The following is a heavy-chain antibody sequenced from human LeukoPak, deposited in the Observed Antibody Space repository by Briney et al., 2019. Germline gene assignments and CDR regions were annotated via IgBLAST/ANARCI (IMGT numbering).Heavy chain of an antibody. Sequence: FETLCLTCTVSGGSISSSNYYWGCIRQPPGKGLEWIGTIYYSGSTYSHPSLKCRLTISVDTSKNKFSLKLSSVTAADTAVYYCARVAVAGTKCFDCWEQGSLVSVSS. CDR3: ARVAVAGTKCFDC. CDR2: IYYSGST. V-gene: IGHV4-39*01. J-gene: IGHJ4*01. CDR1: GGSISSSNYY. D-gene: IGHD6-19*01.